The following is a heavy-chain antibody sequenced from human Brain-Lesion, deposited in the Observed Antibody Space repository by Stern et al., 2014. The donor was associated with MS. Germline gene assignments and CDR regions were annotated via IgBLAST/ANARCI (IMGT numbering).Heavy chain of an antibody. CDR1: GYIFTGYY. CDR3: ARDQRGITIFGVVTDYYYLGMDV. D-gene: IGHD3-3*01. CDR2: IKPNTGGK. V-gene: IGHV1-2*02. Sequence: VQLVQSGAEVKKPGASVKVSCKTSGYIFTGYYIHWVRQAPGQGLEWMAWIKPNTGGKKYAQKFQGRVTIGRDTSISTAYVELSSLTSDDTAVYYCARDQRGITIFGVVTDYYYLGMDVWGQGTTVTVSS. J-gene: IGHJ6*02.